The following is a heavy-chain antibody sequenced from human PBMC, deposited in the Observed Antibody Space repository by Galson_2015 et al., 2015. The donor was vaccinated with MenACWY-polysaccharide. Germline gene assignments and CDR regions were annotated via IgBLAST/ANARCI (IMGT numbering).Heavy chain of an antibody. CDR1: GFTFSSYA. D-gene: IGHD3-10*01. V-gene: IGHV3-23*01. Sequence: SLRLSCAASGFTFSSYAMSWVRQAPGKGLEWVSAISGSGGSTYYADSVKGRFTISRDNSKNTLYLQMNSLRAEDTAVYYCAKDSAYYYGSGNAGGFDPWGQGTLVTVSS. CDR2: ISGSGGST. J-gene: IGHJ5*02. CDR3: AKDSAYYYGSGNAGGFDP.